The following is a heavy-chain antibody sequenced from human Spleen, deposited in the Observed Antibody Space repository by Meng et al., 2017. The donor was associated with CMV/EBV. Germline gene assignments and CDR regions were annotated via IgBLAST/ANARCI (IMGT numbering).Heavy chain of an antibody. V-gene: IGHV4-31*03. CDR1: GASVSRGAYS. D-gene: IGHD6-19*01. J-gene: IGHJ4*02. CDR2: IYYSGST. CDR3: ARGGSNSWYPDY. Sequence: CTVSGASVSRGAYSWCWVRQHPGKGLEWIGYIYYSGSTYYNPSLKSRVTISVDTSKNQFSLRLSSVTAADTAVYYCARGGSNSWYPDYWGQGTLVTVSS.